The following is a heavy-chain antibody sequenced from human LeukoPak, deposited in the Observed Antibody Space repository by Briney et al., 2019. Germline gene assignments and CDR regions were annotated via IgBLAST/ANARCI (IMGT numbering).Heavy chain of an antibody. J-gene: IGHJ5*02. Sequence: GGSLRLSCAASGFTFNTYSMNWVRRAPGKGLEWVSSISTSSIYIYYADSVKGRFTISRDNAKNSLYLQMNSLRAEDTAVYYCARDLGQYYDTSDNWFDPWGQGTLVTVSS. CDR3: ARDLGQYYDTSDNWFDP. D-gene: IGHD3-22*01. CDR1: GFTFNTYS. V-gene: IGHV3-21*01. CDR2: ISTSSIYI.